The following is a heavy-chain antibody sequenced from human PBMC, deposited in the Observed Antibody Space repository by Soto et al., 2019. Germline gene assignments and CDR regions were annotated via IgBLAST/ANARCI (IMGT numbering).Heavy chain of an antibody. CDR2: IKHSGSA. V-gene: IGHV4-34*01. J-gene: IGHJ5*01. D-gene: IGHD2-2*01. CDR1: GGSFSGYY. CDR3: ARAKGYGATSCLDS. Sequence: QVQLQQWGAGLLKPSETLSLTCAVYGGSFSGYYWSWIRQPPGKGLEWIGEIKHSGSANYNPSLASRLTISVDTSKIQFSLEVRSVTAADTAVYYCARAKGYGATSCLDSWGQGILVTVSS.